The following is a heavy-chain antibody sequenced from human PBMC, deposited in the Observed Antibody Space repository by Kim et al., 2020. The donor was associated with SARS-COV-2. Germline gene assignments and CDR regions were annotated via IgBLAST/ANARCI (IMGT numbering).Heavy chain of an antibody. Sequence: SETLSLTCAVYGGSFSGYYWSWIRQPPGKGLEWIGEINHSGSTNYNPSLKSRVTISVDTSKNQFSLKLSSVTAADTAVYYCARSTVTTTSLLDYWGQGTLVTVSS. V-gene: IGHV4-34*01. D-gene: IGHD4-17*01. CDR1: GGSFSGYY. CDR3: ARSTVTTTSLLDY. CDR2: INHSGST. J-gene: IGHJ4*02.